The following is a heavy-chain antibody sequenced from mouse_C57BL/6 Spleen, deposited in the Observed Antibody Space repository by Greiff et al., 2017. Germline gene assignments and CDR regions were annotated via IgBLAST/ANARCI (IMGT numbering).Heavy chain of an antibody. CDR3: ARALYGAMDY. Sequence: VQLKQSGPGLVKPSQSLSLTCSVTGYSITSGYYWNWIRQFPGNKLEWMGYISYDGSNNYNPSLKNRSSITRDTSKNQFFLKLNSVTTEDTATYYCARALYGAMDYWGQGTSVTVSS. CDR1: GYSITSGYY. D-gene: IGHD1-1*01. V-gene: IGHV3-6*01. CDR2: ISYDGSN. J-gene: IGHJ4*01.